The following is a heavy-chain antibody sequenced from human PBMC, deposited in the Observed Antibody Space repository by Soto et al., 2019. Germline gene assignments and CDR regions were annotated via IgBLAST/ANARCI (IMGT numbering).Heavy chain of an antibody. D-gene: IGHD3-22*01. J-gene: IGHJ4*02. CDR2: IYYSGST. V-gene: IGHV4-59*08. CDR3: ARMTPNSGYNFDY. Sequence: SETLSLTCTVSGGSISNYYWSWVRQPPGKGLEWIGYIYYSGSTNYNPSLKSRVTISVDTSKNQFSLKLSSVTAADTAVYYCARMTPNSGYNFDYWGQGTLVTVSS. CDR1: GGSISNYY.